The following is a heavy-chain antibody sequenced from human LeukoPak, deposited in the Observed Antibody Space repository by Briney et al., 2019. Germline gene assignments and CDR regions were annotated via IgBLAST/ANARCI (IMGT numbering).Heavy chain of an antibody. CDR3: ARMYHIVAGTVVLYYYYYMDV. CDR2: INSDGRST. CDR1: GFTFSSYW. Sequence: PGGSLRLSCAASGFTFSSYWMHWVRQAPGKGLVGVSRINSDGRSTSYADSVKGRFTISRDNAKNTLYLQTNSLRAEDTAVYYCARMYHIVAGTVVLYYYYYMDVWGKGTTVTISS. V-gene: IGHV3-74*01. J-gene: IGHJ6*03. D-gene: IGHD6-19*01.